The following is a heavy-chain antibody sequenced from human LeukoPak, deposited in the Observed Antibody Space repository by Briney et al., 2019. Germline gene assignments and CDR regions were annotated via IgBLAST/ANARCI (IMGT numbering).Heavy chain of an antibody. V-gene: IGHV3-43D*03. J-gene: IGHJ3*02. CDR2: ISWDGGST. CDR1: GFTFDDYA. D-gene: IGHD2-21*01. Sequence: PGGSLRLSCAASGFTFDDYAMHWVRQAPGKGLEWDSLISWDGGSTYYADSVRGRFTISRDNSKNSLYLQMNSLRAEDTALYYCAKGSGGFPISGGNAFDIWGQGTMVTVSS. CDR3: AKGSGGFPISGGNAFDI.